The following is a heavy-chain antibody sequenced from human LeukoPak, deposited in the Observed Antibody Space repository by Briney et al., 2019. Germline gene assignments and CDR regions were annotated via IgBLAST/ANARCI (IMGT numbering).Heavy chain of an antibody. Sequence: GGSLRLSCAASGFTFSSYGMHWVRQAPGKGLEWVAVIWYDGSNKYYADSVKGRFTISRDNSKNTLYLQMNSLRAEDTAVYYCARGRWDIVVVPAATYGMDIWGQGTTVTVSS. CDR2: IWYDGSNK. V-gene: IGHV3-33*01. CDR1: GFTFSSYG. J-gene: IGHJ6*02. CDR3: ARGRWDIVVVPAATYGMDI. D-gene: IGHD2-2*01.